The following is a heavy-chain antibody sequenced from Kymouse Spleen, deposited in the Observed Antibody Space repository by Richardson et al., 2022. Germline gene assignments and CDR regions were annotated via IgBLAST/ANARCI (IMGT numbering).Heavy chain of an antibody. V-gene: IGHV4-39*01. CDR2: IYYSGST. CDR1: GGSISSSSYY. Sequence: QLQLQESGPGLVKPSETLSLTCTVSGGSISSSSYYWGWIRQPPGKGLEWIGSIYYSGSTYYNPSLKSRVTISVDTSKNQFSLKLSSVTAADTAVYYCARRVTIFGVVTVFDYWGQGTLVTVSS. J-gene: IGHJ4*02. CDR3: ARRVTIFGVVTVFDY. D-gene: IGHD3-3*01.